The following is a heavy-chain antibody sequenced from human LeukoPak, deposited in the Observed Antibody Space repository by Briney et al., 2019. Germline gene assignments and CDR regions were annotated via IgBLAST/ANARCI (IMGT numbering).Heavy chain of an antibody. CDR1: GGSFSGYY. Sequence: SETLSLTCAVYGGSFSGYYWSWIRQPPGKGLEWIGYIYYSGSTNYNPSLKSRVTISVDTSKNQFSLKLSSVTAADTAVYYCARRIGEVSGGMDVWGKGTTVTVSS. D-gene: IGHD3-10*01. V-gene: IGHV4-59*01. CDR2: IYYSGST. CDR3: ARRIGEVSGGMDV. J-gene: IGHJ6*04.